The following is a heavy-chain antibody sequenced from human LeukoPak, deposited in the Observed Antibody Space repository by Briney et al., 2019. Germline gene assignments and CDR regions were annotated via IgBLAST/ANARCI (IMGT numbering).Heavy chain of an antibody. CDR2: IHYSGRT. J-gene: IGHJ4*02. CDR1: AGSISGYY. V-gene: IGHV4-59*01. D-gene: IGHD6-13*01. CDR3: SRYSSSWYNDY. Sequence: PSQTLSLTCTVSAGSISGYYWSWIRQPPGKGLEWIGCIHYSGRTNYNPSLNSRLTMSVDTSKNQFSLRLSSVTAADTAMYYCSRYSSSWYNDYWGQGTLVTVSS.